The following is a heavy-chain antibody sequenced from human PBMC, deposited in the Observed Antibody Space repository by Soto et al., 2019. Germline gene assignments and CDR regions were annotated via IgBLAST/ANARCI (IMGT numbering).Heavy chain of an antibody. CDR3: ARDVVVVAAMAFDC. V-gene: IGHV3-48*01. CDR2: ISSSSSTI. Sequence: EVQLVESGGGLVQPGGSLRLSCAASGFTFSTDSMNWVRQAPGKGLEWVSYISSSSSTIYYADSVKGRFTISRNNAINSLYLQMNSLRAEDTAVYYCARDVVVVAAMAFDCWGQGTLVTVSS. D-gene: IGHD2-15*01. J-gene: IGHJ4*02. CDR1: GFTFSTDS.